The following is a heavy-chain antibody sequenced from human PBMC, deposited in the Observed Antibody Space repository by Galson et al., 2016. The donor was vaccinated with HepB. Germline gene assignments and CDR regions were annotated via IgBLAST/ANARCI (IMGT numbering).Heavy chain of an antibody. Sequence: SVKVSCKASGGSFSSYALNWVRQAPGQGLEWMGGIMPFFTTKIYAQKFQGRVNITADESTNTAYMELGSLRSDDTAVYYCAKGDQAWPRGAFEIWGQGTMVTVSS. CDR3: AKGDQAWPRGAFEI. V-gene: IGHV1-69*13. J-gene: IGHJ3*02. CDR1: GGSFSSYA. D-gene: IGHD5-12*01. CDR2: IMPFFTTK.